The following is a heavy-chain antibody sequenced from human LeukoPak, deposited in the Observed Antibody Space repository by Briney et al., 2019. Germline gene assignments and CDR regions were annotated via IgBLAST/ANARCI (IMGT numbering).Heavy chain of an antibody. J-gene: IGHJ4*02. Sequence: GGSLRLSCAASGFTFSSYWMSWVRQAPGKGLEWVANIKQDGSEKYYVDSVKGRFTISRDNAKNSLHLQMNSLRAEDTAVYYCARDWAYCSGGSCYSNYWGQGTLVTVSS. CDR1: GFTFSSYW. CDR2: IKQDGSEK. CDR3: ARDWAYCSGGSCYSNY. V-gene: IGHV3-7*01. D-gene: IGHD2-15*01.